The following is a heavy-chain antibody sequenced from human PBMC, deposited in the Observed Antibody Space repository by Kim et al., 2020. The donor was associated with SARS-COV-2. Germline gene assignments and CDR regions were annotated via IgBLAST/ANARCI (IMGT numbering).Heavy chain of an antibody. CDR1: GLPITGYS. CDR2: ISSNSRDI. CDR3: ARGHATIVGVHSTGIDV. Sequence: GGSLRLSCAGSGLPITGYSMTWVRQGPGKGLEWVASISSNSRDIFYAESLKGRFTISRDNAKNSLFLQMTTLRVDDTAIYYCARGHATIVGVHSTGIDV. V-gene: IGHV3-21*01. J-gene: IGHJ3*01. D-gene: IGHD2-8*02.